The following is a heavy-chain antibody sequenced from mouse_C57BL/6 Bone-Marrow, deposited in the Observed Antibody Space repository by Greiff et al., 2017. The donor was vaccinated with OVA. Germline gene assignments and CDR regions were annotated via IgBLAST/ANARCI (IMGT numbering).Heavy chain of an antibody. CDR2: IDPETGGT. J-gene: IGHJ3*01. CDR3: TRSGGLRPWFAY. CDR1: GYTFTDYE. V-gene: IGHV1-15*01. D-gene: IGHD2-4*01. Sequence: QVQLQQSGAELVRPGASVTLSCKASGYTFTDYEMHWVKQTPVHGLEWIGAIDPETGGTAYNQKFKGKAILTADKSSSTAYMELRSLTSEDSAVYYCTRSGGLRPWFAYWGQGTLVTVSA.